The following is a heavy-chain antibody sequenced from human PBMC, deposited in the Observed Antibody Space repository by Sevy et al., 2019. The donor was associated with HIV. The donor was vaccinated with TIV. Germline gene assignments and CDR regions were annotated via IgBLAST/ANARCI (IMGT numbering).Heavy chain of an antibody. CDR3: ARGRGVFGAVAINWFDP. V-gene: IGHV3-53*01. J-gene: IGHJ5*02. D-gene: IGHD3-3*01. CDR1: GFTVSSSY. Sequence: GGSLRLSCAASGFTVSSSYMTWVRQPPGKGLEWVSVIYSGGSTYYADSMKGGFTISRDNSKNTLYLQMNNLRADDTAVYYCARGRGVFGAVAINWFDPWGQGALVTVSS. CDR2: IYSGGST.